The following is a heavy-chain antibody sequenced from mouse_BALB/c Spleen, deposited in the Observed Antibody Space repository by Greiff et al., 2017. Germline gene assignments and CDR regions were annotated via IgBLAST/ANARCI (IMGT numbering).Heavy chain of an antibody. J-gene: IGHJ4*01. D-gene: IGHD1-1*01. CDR2: IYPGDGDT. Sequence: QVQLQQSGAELVRPGSSVKISCKASGYAFSSYWMNWVKQRPGQGLEWIGQIYPGDGDTNYNGKFKGKATLTADKSSSTAYMQLSSLTSEDSAVYFCARTTTTVVEDYAMDYWGQGTSVTVSS. CDR1: GYAFSSYW. CDR3: ARTTTTVVEDYAMDY. V-gene: IGHV1-80*01.